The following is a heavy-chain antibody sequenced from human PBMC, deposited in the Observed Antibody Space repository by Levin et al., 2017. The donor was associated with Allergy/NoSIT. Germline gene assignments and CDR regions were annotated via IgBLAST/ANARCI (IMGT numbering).Heavy chain of an antibody. Sequence: GGSLRLSCAASGFTISSNYMSWVRQAPGKGLEWVSVIYSGGSTYYADSVKGRFTISRDNSKNTLYLQMNSLRAEDTAVYYCAREWTSFGMDVWGQGTTVTVSS. J-gene: IGHJ6*02. V-gene: IGHV3-53*01. CDR1: GFTISSNY. CDR3: AREWTSFGMDV. D-gene: IGHD3/OR15-3a*01. CDR2: IYSGGST.